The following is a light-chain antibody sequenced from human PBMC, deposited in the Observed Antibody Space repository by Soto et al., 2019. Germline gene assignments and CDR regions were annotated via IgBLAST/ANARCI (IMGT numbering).Light chain of an antibody. CDR3: SSWDDSLNGVV. J-gene: IGLJ2*01. Sequence: SVLTQPPSASGTPGQKVTVSCSGSSSNIGSKTVNWYQQLPGTAPILLIYGDNQRPSGVPDRFSGSKSGTSASLAISGLQSDDEADYYCSSWDDSLNGVVFGGGTQLTVL. CDR2: GDN. V-gene: IGLV1-44*01. CDR1: SSNIGSKT.